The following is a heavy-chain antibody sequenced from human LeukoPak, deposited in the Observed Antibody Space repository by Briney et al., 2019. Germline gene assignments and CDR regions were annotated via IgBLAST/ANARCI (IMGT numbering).Heavy chain of an antibody. J-gene: IGHJ4*02. V-gene: IGHV4-4*07. D-gene: IGHD3-16*01. Sequence: SETLSLTCTVSGGSISSYYWSWIRQPAGKGLEWIGRIYSSGSTNHNPSLESRVTMSVDTSKNQFSLKLRSVTAADTAVYYCARVGDYALKDWGQGTLVTVSS. CDR1: GGSISSYY. CDR2: IYSSGST. CDR3: ARVGDYALKD.